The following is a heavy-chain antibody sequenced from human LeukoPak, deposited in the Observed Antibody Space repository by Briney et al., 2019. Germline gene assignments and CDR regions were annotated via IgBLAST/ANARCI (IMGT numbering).Heavy chain of an antibody. CDR3: ARRAGDYSHPYDY. Sequence: GGSLRLSCAASGFTFSSYGMSWVRQAPGKGLEWVSVISGSGGSTYHADSVKGRFTISRDNSKNTLYLQMNSLRAEDTAMYYCARRAGDYSHPYDYWGQGTLVTVSS. J-gene: IGHJ4*02. D-gene: IGHD3-22*01. V-gene: IGHV3-23*01. CDR1: GFTFSSYG. CDR2: ISGSGGST.